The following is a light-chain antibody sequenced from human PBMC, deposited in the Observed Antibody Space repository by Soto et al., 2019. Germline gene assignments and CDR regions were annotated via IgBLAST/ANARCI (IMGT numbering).Light chain of an antibody. CDR2: EVN. J-gene: IGLJ3*02. CDR1: SSDVGGYNY. Sequence: QSVLTQPASVSGSLGQSITISCTGTSSDVGGYNYVSWYQQHPGKVPQLMICEVNNRPSGVSNRVSGSKSANTASLTISGLQADDEADYYCSSFTSSSTQVFGGGTKLTVL. CDR3: SSFTSSSTQV. V-gene: IGLV2-14*01.